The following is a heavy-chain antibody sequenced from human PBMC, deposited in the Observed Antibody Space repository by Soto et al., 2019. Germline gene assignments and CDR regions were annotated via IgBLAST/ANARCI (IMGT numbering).Heavy chain of an antibody. J-gene: IGHJ4*02. CDR3: ARDAGYCSGGSCYVFWY. Sequence: QVQLVQSGAEVKKPGSSVKVSCKASGGTFSSYAISWVRQAPGQGLEWMGGIIPIFGTANYAQKFQGRVTITADESTSTAYLELSSLRSEDTAVYYCARDAGYCSGGSCYVFWYWGQGTLVTVSS. D-gene: IGHD2-15*01. V-gene: IGHV1-69*01. CDR1: GGTFSSYA. CDR2: IIPIFGTA.